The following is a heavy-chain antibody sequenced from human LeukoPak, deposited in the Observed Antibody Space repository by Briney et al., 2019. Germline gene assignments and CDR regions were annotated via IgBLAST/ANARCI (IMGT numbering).Heavy chain of an antibody. V-gene: IGHV3-30*18. Sequence: GRSLRLSCAASGFTFSSYGMHWARQAPGKGLEWVAVISYDGSNKYYADSVKGRFTISRDNSKNTLYLQMNSLRAEDTAVYHCAKVALIAARLGHFDYWGQGTLVTVSS. CDR3: AKVALIAARLGHFDY. CDR2: ISYDGSNK. CDR1: GFTFSSYG. J-gene: IGHJ4*02. D-gene: IGHD6-6*01.